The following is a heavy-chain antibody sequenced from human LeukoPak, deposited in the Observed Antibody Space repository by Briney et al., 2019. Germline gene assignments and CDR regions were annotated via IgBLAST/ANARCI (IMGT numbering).Heavy chain of an antibody. CDR2: IWYDGSNK. V-gene: IGHV3-33*08. J-gene: IGHJ4*02. D-gene: IGHD6-19*01. Sequence: QPGRSLRLSCAASGFTFSSYAMHWVRQAPGKGLEWVAVIWYDGSNKYYADSVKGRFTISRDNSKNALYLQMNSLRAEDTAVYYCARDTIAVAGTDYFDYWGQGTLVTVSS. CDR3: ARDTIAVAGTDYFDY. CDR1: GFTFSSYA.